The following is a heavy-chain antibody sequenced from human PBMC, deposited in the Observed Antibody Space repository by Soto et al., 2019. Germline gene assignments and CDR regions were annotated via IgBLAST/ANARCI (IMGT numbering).Heavy chain of an antibody. D-gene: IGHD6-6*01. J-gene: IGHJ4*02. CDR3: STSGSSPDY. CDR1: GGSISDDTYY. Sequence: PSETLSLTCTVSGGSISDDTYYWGWIRQPPGKGLEWIGSIYYSGSTYYNPSLKSRVTISVDTSKNQFSLKLSSVTAADTAVYYCSTSGSSPDYWGRGSLVTVSS. V-gene: IGHV4-39*03. CDR2: IYYSGST.